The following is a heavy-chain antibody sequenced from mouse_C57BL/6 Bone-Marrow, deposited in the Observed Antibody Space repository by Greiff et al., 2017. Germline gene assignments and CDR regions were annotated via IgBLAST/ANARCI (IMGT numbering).Heavy chain of an antibody. D-gene: IGHD1-1*01. CDR2: FYPGSGST. Sequence: QVQLQQPGAELVKPEASVKMSCKASGYTFTSYWITWVKQRPGQGLVWIGDFYPGSGSTNYNEKFKSQATLTVDTSSSTAYLQLSSLTSKDSAVYYCERYYSEAYWGQGTLVTVSA. J-gene: IGHJ3*01. V-gene: IGHV1-55*01. CDR1: GYTFTSYW. CDR3: ERYYSEAY.